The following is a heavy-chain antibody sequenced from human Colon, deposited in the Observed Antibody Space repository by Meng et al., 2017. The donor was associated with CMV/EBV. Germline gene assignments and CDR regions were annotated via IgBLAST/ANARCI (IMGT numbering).Heavy chain of an antibody. CDR1: GFDFSTYT. CDR2: ISSSSTYI. D-gene: IGHD6-13*01. J-gene: IGHJ4*02. Sequence: WGSLRLSCAASGFDFSTYTMNWVRQAPGRGMEWVSAISSSSTYIYYADSVKGRFTISRDNAKNSLYLQLNSLRAEDTAVYYCASVGYGYWGQGTLVTVSS. V-gene: IGHV3-21*01. CDR3: ASVGYGY.